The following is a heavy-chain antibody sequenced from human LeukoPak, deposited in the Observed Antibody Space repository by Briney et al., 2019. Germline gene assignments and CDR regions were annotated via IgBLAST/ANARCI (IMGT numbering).Heavy chain of an antibody. CDR3: ARSTSISSSGWFNYYYYYYMDV. Sequence: ASVKVSCKASGYTFTSYDINWVRQAPGQGLEWMGWMNPNRGNTGYAQKFQGRVTITRNTSISTAYMELSSLRSEDTAVYYCARSTSISSSGWFNYYYYYYMDVWGKGTTVTVSS. D-gene: IGHD6-19*01. J-gene: IGHJ6*03. CDR1: GYTFTSYD. V-gene: IGHV1-8*03. CDR2: MNPNRGNT.